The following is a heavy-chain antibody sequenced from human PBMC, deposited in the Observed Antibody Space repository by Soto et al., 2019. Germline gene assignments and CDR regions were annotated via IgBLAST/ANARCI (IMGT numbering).Heavy chain of an antibody. CDR3: ARQGTIFGVVIPYYYGMDV. D-gene: IGHD3-3*01. J-gene: IGHJ6*02. CDR2: IYPGDSDT. Sequence: PGESLKISCKGSGYSFTSYWIGWVRQMPGKGLEWMGIIYPGDSDTRYSPSFQGQVTISADKSISTAYLQWSSLKASDTAMYYCARQGTIFGVVIPYYYGMDVWGQVNTVTVSS. CDR1: GYSFTSYW. V-gene: IGHV5-51*01.